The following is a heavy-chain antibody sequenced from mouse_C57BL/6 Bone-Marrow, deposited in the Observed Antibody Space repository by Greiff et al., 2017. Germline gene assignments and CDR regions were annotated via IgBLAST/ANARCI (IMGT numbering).Heavy chain of an antibody. J-gene: IGHJ2*01. V-gene: IGHV14-2*01. CDR3: ARRDGTYYFDY. Sequence: VQLQQSGAELVKPGASVKLSCTASGFNITDYYMHWVKQRTEQGLEWIGRIDPEDGETKYAPNFQGKATITADTSSNTAYLQRSSLASEDTAVYYCARRDGTYYFDYWGQGTTLTVSS. CDR1: GFNITDYY. D-gene: IGHD2-3*01. CDR2: IDPEDGET.